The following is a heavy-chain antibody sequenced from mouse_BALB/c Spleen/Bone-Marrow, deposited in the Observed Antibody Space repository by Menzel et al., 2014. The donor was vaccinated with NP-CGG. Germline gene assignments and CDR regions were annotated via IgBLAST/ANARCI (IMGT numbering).Heavy chain of an antibody. D-gene: IGHD1-1*01. V-gene: IGHV5-17*02. CDR3: ARSGSSSGYFDY. J-gene: IGHJ2*01. CDR1: GFTFSSFA. Sequence: EVQLQQSGGGLVQPGGSRKLSCAASGFTFSSFAMHWVRQAPEKGLEWVAYISSGSSTIYYADTVMGRSTISRDNPKNTLFLQMTSLRSEDTAMYYCARSGSSSGYFDYWGQGTTLTVSS. CDR2: ISSGSSTI.